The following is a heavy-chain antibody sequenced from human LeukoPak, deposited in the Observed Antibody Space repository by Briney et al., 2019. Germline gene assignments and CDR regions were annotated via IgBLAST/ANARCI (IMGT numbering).Heavy chain of an antibody. D-gene: IGHD3-10*01. V-gene: IGHV1-3*01. CDR1: GYTFTSYA. CDR3: ARDRRYYALFDY. Sequence: ASVKVSCKASGYTFTSYAMHWVRQAPGQRLEWMGWINAGNGNTKYSQKFQGRVTITRDTSASTAYMELSSLRSEDTAVYYCARDRRYYALFDYWGQGTLVTVSS. J-gene: IGHJ4*02. CDR2: INAGNGNT.